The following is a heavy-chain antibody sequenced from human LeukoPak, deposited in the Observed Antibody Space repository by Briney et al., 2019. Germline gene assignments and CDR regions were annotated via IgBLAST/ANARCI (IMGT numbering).Heavy chain of an antibody. CDR1: GFTFDDYA. V-gene: IGHV3-9*03. J-gene: IGHJ4*02. CDR3: AKGEITMVRGVITN. CDR2: ISWNSGSI. Sequence: GRSLRLSCAASGFTFDDYAMHWFRQAPGKGLEWVSGISWNSGSIGYADSVKGRFTISRDNAKNSLYLQMNSLRAEDMALYYCAKGEITMVRGVITNWGQGTLVTVSS. D-gene: IGHD3-10*01.